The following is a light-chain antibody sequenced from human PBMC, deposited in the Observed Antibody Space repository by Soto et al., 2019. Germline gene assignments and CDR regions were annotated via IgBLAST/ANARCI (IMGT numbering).Light chain of an antibody. CDR2: GAS. V-gene: IGKV3-20*01. CDR1: QSFSSTY. J-gene: IGKJ1*01. Sequence: ILFTQSPGTLSLSPGERATLSCRASQSFSSTYLAWYQHTPGQAPRLLIYGASRRDTGIPDRFSGSASGPDFTLTISRLEPEDFAVYYCQQYVGHTWTFGQGTQVDIK. CDR3: QQYVGHTWT.